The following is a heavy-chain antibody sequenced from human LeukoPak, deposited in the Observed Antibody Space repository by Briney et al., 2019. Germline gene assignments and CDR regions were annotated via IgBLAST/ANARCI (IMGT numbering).Heavy chain of an antibody. CDR2: INTYNGDT. CDR1: GYPFTTYG. D-gene: IGHD4-17*01. Sequence: ASVKVSCKASGYPFTTYGINWVRQAPGQGLEWMGWINTYNGDTNYAQKFQGRVTITADESTSTAYMELSSLRSEDTAVYYCARGPHDYGDYYLDYWGQGTLVTVSS. CDR3: ARGPHDYGDYYLDY. J-gene: IGHJ4*02. V-gene: IGHV1-18*01.